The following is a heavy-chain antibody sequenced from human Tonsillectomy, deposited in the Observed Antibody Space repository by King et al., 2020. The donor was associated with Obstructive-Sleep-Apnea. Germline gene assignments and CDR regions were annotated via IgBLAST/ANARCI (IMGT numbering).Heavy chain of an antibody. CDR3: ARQKYSSSSSADY. J-gene: IGHJ4*02. V-gene: IGHV5-51*01. D-gene: IGHD2-2*01. Sequence: QLVQSGAEVKKPGESLKIFCKASGYSFNNYWIAWVRQTPGKGLEWMGIIHPDDSDTSYSPSFQGQVTISAVKSISPAYRQWSSLQASDSAMFYCARQKYSSSSSADYWGQGTLLTVSS. CDR2: IHPDDSDT. CDR1: GYSFNNYW.